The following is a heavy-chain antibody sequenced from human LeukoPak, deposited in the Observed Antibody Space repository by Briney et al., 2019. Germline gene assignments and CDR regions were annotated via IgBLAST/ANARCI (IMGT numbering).Heavy chain of an antibody. CDR3: ARRPFEQLAPHYYYGMDV. J-gene: IGHJ6*02. Sequence: SETLSLTCAVYGGSFSGYYWSWIRQPPGKGLGWIGEINHSGSTNYNPSLKSRVTISVDTSKNQFSLKLSSVTAADTAVYNCARRPFEQLAPHYYYGMDVWGQGTTVTVSS. CDR2: INHSGST. CDR1: GGSFSGYY. D-gene: IGHD6-6*01. V-gene: IGHV4-34*01.